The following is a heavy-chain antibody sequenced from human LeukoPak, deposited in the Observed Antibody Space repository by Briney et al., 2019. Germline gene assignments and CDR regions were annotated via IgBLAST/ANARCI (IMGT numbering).Heavy chain of an antibody. D-gene: IGHD3-16*01. V-gene: IGHV3-20*01. CDR2: LNRNGDIT. Sequence: GGSLRLSCAASGFTFSTYGMSWVRQAPGKGLEWVSGLNRNGDITGYADSVKGRFIISRDNAKNSLYLQMNSLRAEDTALYHCARKGVGGELGGFDYWGQGTLVTVSS. CDR3: ARKGVGGELGGFDY. J-gene: IGHJ4*02. CDR1: GFTFSTYG.